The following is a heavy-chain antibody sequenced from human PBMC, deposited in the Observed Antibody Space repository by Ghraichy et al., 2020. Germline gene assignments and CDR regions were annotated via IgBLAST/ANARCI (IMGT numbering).Heavy chain of an antibody. CDR3: AREGIAAAGPSFDY. J-gene: IGHJ4*02. D-gene: IGHD6-13*01. V-gene: IGHV3-21*01. CDR1: GFTFSSYS. CDR2: ISSSSSYI. Sequence: LSLTCAASGFTFSSYSMNWVRQAPGKGLEWVSSISSSSSYIYYADSVKGRFTISRDNAKNSLYLQMNSLRAEDTAVYYCAREGIAAAGPSFDYWGQGTLVTVSS.